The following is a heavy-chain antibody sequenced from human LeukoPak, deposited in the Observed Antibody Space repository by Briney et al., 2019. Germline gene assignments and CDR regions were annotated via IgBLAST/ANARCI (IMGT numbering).Heavy chain of an antibody. J-gene: IGHJ4*02. CDR3: ALCEGGIAARTLDY. Sequence: GGSLRLSCAASGFTFSSYGMHWVRQAPGKGLEWVAFIRYDGSNKYYADSVKGRFTISRGNSKNTLYLQMNSLRAEDTAVYYRALCEGGIAARTLDYWGQGTLVTVSS. V-gene: IGHV3-30*02. CDR2: IRYDGSNK. CDR1: GFTFSSYG. D-gene: IGHD6-6*01.